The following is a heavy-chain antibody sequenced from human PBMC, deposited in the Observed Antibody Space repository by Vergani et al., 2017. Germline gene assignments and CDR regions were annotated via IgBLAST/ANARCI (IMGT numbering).Heavy chain of an antibody. Sequence: EVQLVESGGGLIQPGGSLRLSCAASGFTVSSNYMSWVRQAPGKGLEWVSVIYSGGSTYYADSVKGRFTISRDNSKNTLYLQMNSLRAEDTAVYYCAKKDVSLGSGAFDIWGQGTMVTVSS. D-gene: IGHD2-15*01. CDR2: IYSGGST. CDR3: AKKDVSLGSGAFDI. V-gene: IGHV3-66*03. CDR1: GFTVSSNY. J-gene: IGHJ3*02.